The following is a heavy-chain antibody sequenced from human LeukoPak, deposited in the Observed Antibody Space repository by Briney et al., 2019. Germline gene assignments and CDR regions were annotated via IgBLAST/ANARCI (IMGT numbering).Heavy chain of an antibody. CDR3: ARDLDY. CDR1: GFTFSRHA. Sequence: GGSLRLSCAASGFTFSRHAMHWVRQAPGKGLEWVAVISYDGSNKDYADSVKGRFTVSRDNSKNTLYLQFSSLRAEDTAVFYCARDLDYWGQGTLVTVSS. V-gene: IGHV3-30-3*01. CDR2: ISYDGSNK. J-gene: IGHJ4*02.